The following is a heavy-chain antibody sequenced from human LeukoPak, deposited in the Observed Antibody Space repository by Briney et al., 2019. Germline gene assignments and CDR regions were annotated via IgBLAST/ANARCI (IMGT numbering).Heavy chain of an antibody. CDR3: ARALAPDYYDSSGVYFDY. J-gene: IGHJ4*02. CDR2: ISYDGSNK. Sequence: GRSLRLSCAASGFTFSSYAMHWVRQAPGKGLEWVAVISYDGSNKYYADSVKGRFTISRDNSKNTLYLQMNSLRAEDTAVYYCARALAPDYYDSSGVYFDYWGQGTLVTVSS. CDR1: GFTFSSYA. D-gene: IGHD3-22*01. V-gene: IGHV3-30-3*01.